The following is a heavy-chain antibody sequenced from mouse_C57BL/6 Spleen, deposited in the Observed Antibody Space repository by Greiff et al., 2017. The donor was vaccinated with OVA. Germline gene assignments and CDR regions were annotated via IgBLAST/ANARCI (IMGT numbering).Heavy chain of an antibody. Sequence: QVQLQQPGAELVMPGASVKLSCKASGYTFTSYWMHWVKQRPGQGLEWIGEIDPSDSYTNYNQKFKGKSTLTVDKSSSTAYMQHSSLTSEDSAVYYCARSRGLRPYFDYWGQGTTLTVSS. CDR2: IDPSDSYT. CDR3: ARSRGLRPYFDY. V-gene: IGHV1-69*01. CDR1: GYTFTSYW. J-gene: IGHJ2*01. D-gene: IGHD2-2*01.